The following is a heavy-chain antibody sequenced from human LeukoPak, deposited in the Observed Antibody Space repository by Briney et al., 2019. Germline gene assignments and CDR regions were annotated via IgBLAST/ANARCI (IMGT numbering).Heavy chain of an antibody. V-gene: IGHV4-39*07. J-gene: IGHJ4*02. CDR2: IYYSGST. D-gene: IGHD3-9*01. Sequence: SETLSLTCTVSGGSISSSSYYWGWIRQPPGKGLEWIGSIYYSGSTYYNPSLKSRVTISVGTSKNQFSLKLSSVTAADTAVYYCARSPHILTGENFDYWGQGTLVTVSS. CDR3: ARSPHILTGENFDY. CDR1: GGSISSSSYY.